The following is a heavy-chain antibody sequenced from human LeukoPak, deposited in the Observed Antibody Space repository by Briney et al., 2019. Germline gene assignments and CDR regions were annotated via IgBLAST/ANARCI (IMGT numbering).Heavy chain of an antibody. CDR1: GGSISSYY. CDR3: ARGSIAVAGTQYNWFDP. CDR2: IYYSGST. J-gene: IGHJ5*02. D-gene: IGHD6-19*01. V-gene: IGHV4-59*01. Sequence: SETLSLTCTVSGGSISSYYWSWIRQPPGKGLEWIGYIYYSGSTNYNPSLKSRVTISVDTSKNQFSLKLSSVTAADTGVYYCARGSIAVAGTQYNWFDPWGQGTLVTVSS.